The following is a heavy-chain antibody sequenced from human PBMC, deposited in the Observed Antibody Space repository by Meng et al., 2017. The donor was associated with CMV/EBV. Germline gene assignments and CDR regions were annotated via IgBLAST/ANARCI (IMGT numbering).Heavy chain of an antibody. CDR1: GRSISSYY. CDR2: IYYSGST. D-gene: IGHD5-18*01. Sequence: PQTLSPTCPVSGRSISSYYWSWIRQPPGKGLEWIGYIYYSGSTNYNPSLKSRVTISVDTSKNQFSLKLSSVTAADTAVYYCARVQDTASIDYWGQGTLVTVSS. V-gene: IGHV4-59*01. J-gene: IGHJ4*02. CDR3: ARVQDTASIDY.